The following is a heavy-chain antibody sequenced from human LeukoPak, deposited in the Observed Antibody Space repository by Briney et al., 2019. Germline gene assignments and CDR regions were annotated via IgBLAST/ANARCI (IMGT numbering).Heavy chain of an antibody. Sequence: ASVKVSCKASGGTFSSYAISWVRQAPGQGLEWMGRIIPILGIANYAQKFQGRVTITADKSTSTAYMELSSLRSEDTAVYYCARDRVQLWPDAFDIWGQGTMVTVSS. J-gene: IGHJ3*02. CDR1: GGTFSSYA. V-gene: IGHV1-69*04. D-gene: IGHD5-18*01. CDR3: ARDRVQLWPDAFDI. CDR2: IIPILGIA.